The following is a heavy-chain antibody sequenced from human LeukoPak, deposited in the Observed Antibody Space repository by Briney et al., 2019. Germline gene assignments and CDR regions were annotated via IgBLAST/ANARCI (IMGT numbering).Heavy chain of an antibody. Sequence: SETLSLTCAVYGGSFSGYYWSWIRQPPGKGLEWIGEINHSGSTNYNPSLKSRVTISVDTSKNQFSLKLSSVTAADTAVYYCARGGGPYYYGSGSSPPFGYWGQGTLVTVSS. V-gene: IGHV4-34*01. D-gene: IGHD3-10*01. J-gene: IGHJ4*02. CDR3: ARGGGPYYYGSGSSPPFGY. CDR1: GGSFSGYY. CDR2: INHSGST.